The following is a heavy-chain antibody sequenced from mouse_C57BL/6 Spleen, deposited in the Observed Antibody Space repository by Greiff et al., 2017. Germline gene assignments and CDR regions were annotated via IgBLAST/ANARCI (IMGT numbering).Heavy chain of an antibody. CDR2: IYPGDGDT. Sequence: QVHVKQSGAELVKPGASVKISCKASGYAFSSYWMNWVKQRPGKGLEWIGQIYPGDGDTNYNGKFKGKATLTADKSSSTAYMQLSSLTSEDSAVYFSARGYYGTPYYAMDYWGQGTSVTVSS. J-gene: IGHJ4*01. CDR1: GYAFSSYW. CDR3: ARGYYGTPYYAMDY. V-gene: IGHV1-80*01. D-gene: IGHD1-1*01.